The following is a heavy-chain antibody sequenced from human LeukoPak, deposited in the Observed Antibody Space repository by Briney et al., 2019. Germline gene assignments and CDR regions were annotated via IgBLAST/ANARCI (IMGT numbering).Heavy chain of an antibody. Sequence: ASVKVSCKASGYTFTSYAMHWVRQAPGQRLEWMGWINAGNGNTKYSQKFQGRVTITRDTSASTAYMELSSLRSEDTAVYYYARDLGYCSGGSCYSYWFDPWGQGTLVTVSS. CDR1: GYTFTSYA. J-gene: IGHJ5*02. D-gene: IGHD2-15*01. V-gene: IGHV1-3*01. CDR2: INAGNGNT. CDR3: ARDLGYCSGGSCYSYWFDP.